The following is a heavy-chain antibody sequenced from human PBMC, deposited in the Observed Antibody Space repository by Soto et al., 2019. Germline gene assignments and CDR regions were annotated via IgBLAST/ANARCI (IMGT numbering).Heavy chain of an antibody. V-gene: IGHV3-53*01. CDR3: ARDWSKFSYNYPYYYAMDA. CDR1: GFSVTNSY. J-gene: IGHJ6*02. CDR2: LYSSGTT. D-gene: IGHD5-18*01. Sequence: GGYLRLSCTVSGFSVTNSYINWVRQAPGKGLEWVSILYSSGTTYYADSVRGRFTVSRDDSKNTLLLHMNSLRADDTAVYYCARDWSKFSYNYPYYYAMDAWGQGTTVTVSS.